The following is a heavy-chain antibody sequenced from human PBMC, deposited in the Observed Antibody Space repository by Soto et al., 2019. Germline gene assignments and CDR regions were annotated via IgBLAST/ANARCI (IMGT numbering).Heavy chain of an antibody. CDR2: IVVGSGNT. CDR3: AAEGGYCGGDCYLLL. D-gene: IGHD2-21*02. Sequence: SVKVSCKASGFTFTSSAVQWVRQARGQRLEWIGWIVVGSGNTNYAQKFQERVTITRDMSTSTAYMELSSLRSEDTAVYYCAAEGGYCGGDCYLLLWGQGTLVTVS. CDR1: GFTFTSSA. V-gene: IGHV1-58*01. J-gene: IGHJ4*02.